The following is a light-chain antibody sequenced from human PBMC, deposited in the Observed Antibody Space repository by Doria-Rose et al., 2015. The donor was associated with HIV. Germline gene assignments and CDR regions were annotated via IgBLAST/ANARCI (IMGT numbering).Light chain of an antibody. Sequence: TQSPSSLSASVGDRVTITCRASQSTGSFLNWYQQKPGKAPKLLIYAASSLHTGVPSRFSGSGSGTDFTLTISSLQPEDFATYFCQQSYSTPLTFGGGTKVEIK. CDR1: QSTGSF. CDR3: QQSYSTPLT. CDR2: AAS. J-gene: IGKJ4*01. V-gene: IGKV1-39*01.